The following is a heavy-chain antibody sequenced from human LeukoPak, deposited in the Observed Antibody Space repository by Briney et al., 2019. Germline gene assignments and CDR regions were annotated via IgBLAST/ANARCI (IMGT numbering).Heavy chain of an antibody. CDR3: ARAGGYDFWSGYD. J-gene: IGHJ4*02. CDR2: IYYSGST. CDR1: GGSISSYY. Sequence: SETLSLTCTVSGGSISSYYWSWIRQPPGKGLEWIGYIYYSGSTNYNPSLKSRVTISVDTSKNQFSLKLSSVTAADTAVYYCARAGGYDFWSGYDWDQGTLVTVSS. D-gene: IGHD3-3*01. V-gene: IGHV4-59*01.